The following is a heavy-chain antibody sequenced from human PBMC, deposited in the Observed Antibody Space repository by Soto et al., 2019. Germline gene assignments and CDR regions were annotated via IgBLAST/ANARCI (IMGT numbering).Heavy chain of an antibody. D-gene: IGHD2-15*01. Sequence: GGSLRLSCAASGFTFSSYGMHWVRQAPGKGLEWVAVISYDGSNKYYADSVKGRFTISRDNSKNTLYLQMNSLRAEDTAVYYCARPYCSGGSCEYYYYYMDVWGKGTTVTVSS. CDR1: GFTFSSYG. J-gene: IGHJ6*03. CDR3: ARPYCSGGSCEYYYYYMDV. CDR2: ISYDGSNK. V-gene: IGHV3-30*03.